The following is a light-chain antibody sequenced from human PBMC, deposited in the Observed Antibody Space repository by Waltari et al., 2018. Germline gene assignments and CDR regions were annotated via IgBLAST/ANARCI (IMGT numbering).Light chain of an antibody. V-gene: IGLV1-44*01. J-gene: IGLJ2*01. CDR3: ASRDDRLNGVV. Sequence: QSVLTQAPSASGAPGQRVIISCSGSGSKNASRAANWYQQFPGRAPKLLIYSNDQRPSGVPDRFSGSRSGTSASLAISGLQSEDEAHYYCASRDDRLNGVVFGGGTKLTVL. CDR2: SND. CDR1: GSKNASRA.